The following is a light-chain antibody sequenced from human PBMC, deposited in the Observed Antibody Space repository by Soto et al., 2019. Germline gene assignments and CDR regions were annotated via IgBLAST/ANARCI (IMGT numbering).Light chain of an antibody. CDR1: QSVTNSY. J-gene: IGKJ1*01. Sequence: EIVLTQSPDTLSLSPGEGATLSCRASQSVTNSYLAWYQQKPGQAPRLLIYGASSRATGIPDRFSGSGSETDFTLTISRLEPEDFAVYYCQQYGSLWTFGQGTKVDIK. CDR2: GAS. CDR3: QQYGSLWT. V-gene: IGKV3-20*01.